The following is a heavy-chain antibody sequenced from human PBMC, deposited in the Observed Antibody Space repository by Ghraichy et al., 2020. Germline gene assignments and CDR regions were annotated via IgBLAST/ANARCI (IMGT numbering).Heavy chain of an antibody. Sequence: SVKVSCKASGGTFSSYAISWVRQAPGQGLEWMGGIIPIFGTANYAQKFQGRVTITADESTSTAYMELSSLRSEDTAVYYCARGPAVGWLPTYFDYWGQGTLVTVSS. CDR2: IIPIFGTA. CDR3: ARGPAVGWLPTYFDY. D-gene: IGHD2-15*01. V-gene: IGHV1-69*13. J-gene: IGHJ4*02. CDR1: GGTFSSYA.